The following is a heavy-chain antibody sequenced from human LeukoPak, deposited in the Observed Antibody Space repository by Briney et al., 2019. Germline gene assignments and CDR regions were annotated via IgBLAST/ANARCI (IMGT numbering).Heavy chain of an antibody. CDR2: IYTSGST. D-gene: IGHD1-26*01. V-gene: IGHV4-61*02. CDR1: GGSISSGSYY. CDR3: ARARVGATSDY. Sequence: SETLSLTCTVSGGSISSGSYYWSWIRQPAGKGLEWIGRIYTSGSTNYNPSLKSRVTISVDTSKSQFSLRLSSVTAADTAVYYCARARVGATSDYWGQGTLVTVSS. J-gene: IGHJ4*02.